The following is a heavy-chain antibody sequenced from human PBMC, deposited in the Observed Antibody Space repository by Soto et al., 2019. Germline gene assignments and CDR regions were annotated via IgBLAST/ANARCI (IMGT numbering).Heavy chain of an antibody. J-gene: IGHJ4*02. V-gene: IGHV3-33*01. CDR2: IWYDGSNK. D-gene: IGHD6-19*01. CDR1: GFPFSSYG. CDR3: ERSGG. Sequence: QVQLVESGGGVVQPGRSLRLSCAASGFPFSSYGMHWVRQAPGKGLEWVAVIWYDGSNKYYADSVKGRFTISRDNSKNMLYLQMNSLRAEDTAVYYCERSGGWGQGTLVTVSS.